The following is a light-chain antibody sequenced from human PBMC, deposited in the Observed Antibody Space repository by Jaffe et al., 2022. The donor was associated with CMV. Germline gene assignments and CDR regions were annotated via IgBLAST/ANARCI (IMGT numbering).Light chain of an antibody. CDR1: SSDVGAYNY. V-gene: IGLV2-14*03. J-gene: IGLJ3*02. CDR2: DVS. CDR3: TSYTISSTLWV. Sequence: QSALTQPASVSGSPGQSITISCTGTSSDVGAYNYVSWYQQHPGKAPKLIIYDVSNRPSGVSDRFSGSKSANTASLTISGLQAEDEADYYCTSYTISSTLWVFGGGTKLTVL.